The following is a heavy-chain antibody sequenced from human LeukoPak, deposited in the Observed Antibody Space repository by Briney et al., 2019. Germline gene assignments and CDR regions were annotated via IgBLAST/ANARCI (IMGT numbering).Heavy chain of an antibody. V-gene: IGHV3-53*01. D-gene: IGHD2-15*01. CDR2: IYSGGST. J-gene: IGHJ4*02. CDR3: AITYCSGGSCYDG. CDR1: GFTFSSYW. Sequence: PGGSLRLSCAASGFTFSSYWMHWVRQAPGKGLEWVSVIYSGGSTYYADSVKGRFTISRDNSKNTLYLQMNSLRAEDTAVYYCAITYCSGGSCYDGGGQGTLVTVSS.